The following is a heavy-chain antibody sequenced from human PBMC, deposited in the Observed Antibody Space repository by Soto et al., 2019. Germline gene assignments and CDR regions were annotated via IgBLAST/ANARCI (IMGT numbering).Heavy chain of an antibody. J-gene: IGHJ4*02. CDR2: IIPIFGTA. CDR3: ARVHYDSSGSDPYYFDS. V-gene: IGHV1-69*06. D-gene: IGHD3-22*01. CDR1: GGTFHNYA. Sequence: QVQLVQSGAEVKKPGSSVEVSCKASGGTFHNYAIHWVRQAPGQGLEWMGGIIPIFGTANHAQKFQGRVRITADKSTSTAYMELSSLRSEDTAMYYCARVHYDSSGSDPYYFDSWGQGTRVTVSS.